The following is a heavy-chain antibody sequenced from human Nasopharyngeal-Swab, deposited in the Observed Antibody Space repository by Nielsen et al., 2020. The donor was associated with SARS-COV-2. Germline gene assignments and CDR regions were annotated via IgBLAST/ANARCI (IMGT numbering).Heavy chain of an antibody. J-gene: IGHJ3*02. D-gene: IGHD5-24*01. CDR1: GFTFSSYG. Sequence: GESLKISCAASGFTFSSYGMHWVRQAPGKGLEWVAVIWYDGSNKYYADPVKGRFTISRDNSKNTLYLQMNSLRAEDTAVYYCARDLVRGRWLQYAFDIWGQGTMVTVSS. CDR2: IWYDGSNK. V-gene: IGHV3-33*01. CDR3: ARDLVRGRWLQYAFDI.